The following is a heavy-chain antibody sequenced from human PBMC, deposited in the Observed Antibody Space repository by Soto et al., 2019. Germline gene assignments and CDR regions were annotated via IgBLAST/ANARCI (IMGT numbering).Heavy chain of an antibody. J-gene: IGHJ3*02. D-gene: IGHD3-3*01. CDR1: GGSISSYY. CDR3: ARHDSPSVTIFGVALNAFDI. V-gene: IGHV4-59*08. Sequence: PSETLSLTCTASGGSISSYYWSWIRQPPGKGLEWIGYIYYSGSTNYNPSLKSRVTISVDTSKNQFSLKLSSVTAADTAVYYCARHDSPSVTIFGVALNAFDIWGQGTMVTVSS. CDR2: IYYSGST.